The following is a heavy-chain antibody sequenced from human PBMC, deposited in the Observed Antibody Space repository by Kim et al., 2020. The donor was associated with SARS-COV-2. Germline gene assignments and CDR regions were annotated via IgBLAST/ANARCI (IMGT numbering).Heavy chain of an antibody. J-gene: IGHJ6*02. CDR2: RI. CDR3: GRDTLPGGMDV. V-gene: IGHV3-9*01. Sequence: RIDYADSVKGRLTIARDNAKNSVYLQMNSLRGEDTAVYYCGRDTLPGGMDVGGQGTTVTVSS.